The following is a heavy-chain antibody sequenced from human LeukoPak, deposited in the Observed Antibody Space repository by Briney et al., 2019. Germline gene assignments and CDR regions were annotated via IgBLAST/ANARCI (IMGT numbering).Heavy chain of an antibody. CDR1: GFTFSSYA. J-gene: IGHJ3*02. Sequence: GGSLKLCCAASGFTFSSYAMSWVRQAPGKGLEWVSAISGSGGSTYYADSVKGRFTISRDNSKNTLYLQMNSLRAEDTAVYYCAKDWDYGDYSGAFDIWRQETMVTVSS. V-gene: IGHV3-23*01. D-gene: IGHD4-17*01. CDR3: AKDWDYGDYSGAFDI. CDR2: ISGSGGST.